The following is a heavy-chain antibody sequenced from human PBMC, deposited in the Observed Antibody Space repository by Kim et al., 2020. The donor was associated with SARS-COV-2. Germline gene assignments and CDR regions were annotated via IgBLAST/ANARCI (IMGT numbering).Heavy chain of an antibody. Sequence: GGSLRLSCAASGFTFSSYWMHWVRQAPGKGLVWVSRINSDGSSTSYADSVKGRFTISRDNAKNTLYLQMNSLRAEDTAVYYCARVPNNYYDSSGYKGGNDAFDIWGQGTMVTVSS. V-gene: IGHV3-74*01. D-gene: IGHD3-22*01. CDR2: INSDGSST. J-gene: IGHJ3*02. CDR3: ARVPNNYYDSSGYKGGNDAFDI. CDR1: GFTFSSYW.